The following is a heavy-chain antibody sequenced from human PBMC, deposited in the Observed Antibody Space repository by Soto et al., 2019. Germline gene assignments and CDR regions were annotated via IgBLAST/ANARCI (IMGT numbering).Heavy chain of an antibody. Sequence: QVQLVQSGAEVKKPGASVKVSCKASGYTFTSYGISWVRQAPGQGLEWMGWINAYNGNTNYAQKFQGRXTXTXXTSTSTAYMELRSLRSDDTAVYYCARDVGYGLIDYWGQGTLVTVSS. CDR3: ARDVGYGLIDY. D-gene: IGHD5-18*01. V-gene: IGHV1-18*01. J-gene: IGHJ4*02. CDR1: GYTFTSYG. CDR2: INAYNGNT.